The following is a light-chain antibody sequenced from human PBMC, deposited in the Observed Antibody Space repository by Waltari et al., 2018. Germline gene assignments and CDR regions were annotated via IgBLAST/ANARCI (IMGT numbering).Light chain of an antibody. CDR2: YAS. Sequence: DIQMTQSPSTLSASVGDRVTITCRVSENIDNWLAWYQQRPGEAPNLLIFYASTLEKGVPSRFSRSGSGTEFTLTISSLQPDDFATYYCQHYSASSFTFGGGTKLEIK. J-gene: IGKJ4*01. V-gene: IGKV1-5*01. CDR3: QHYSASSFT. CDR1: ENIDNW.